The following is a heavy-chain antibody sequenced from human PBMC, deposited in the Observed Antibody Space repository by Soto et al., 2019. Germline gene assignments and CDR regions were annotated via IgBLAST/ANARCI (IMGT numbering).Heavy chain of an antibody. V-gene: IGHV4-4*02. CDR2: IYLSGST. CDR3: ARAVADDYYFDH. CDR1: GDTISRTNW. J-gene: IGHJ4*02. Sequence: QVQLQESGPGLVKPSETLSLTCTVTGDTISRTNWWSWVRQSPGKGLEWIGEIYLSGSTNHNPSLTSRVTISVDRSKNQFSLKLSSMTAADTAVYYCARAVADDYYFDHWGQGTLVTVSS. D-gene: IGHD6-19*01.